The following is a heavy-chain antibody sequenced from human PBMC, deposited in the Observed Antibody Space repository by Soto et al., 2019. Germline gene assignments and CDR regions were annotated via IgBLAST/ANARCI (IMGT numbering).Heavy chain of an antibody. D-gene: IGHD3-3*02. J-gene: IGHJ4*02. CDR1: GFTFSTYS. CDR3: ARVESRIASRSGY. Sequence: EVQLVESGGGFIQPGGSLRLSCAASGFTFSTYSMNWVRQAPGKGLEWVSYISSSSSAIYYAGSVKGRFTISRDNAKNSLYLQMNSLRAEDTAVYYCARVESRIASRSGYWGQGTLVTVSS. V-gene: IGHV3-48*01. CDR2: ISSSSSAI.